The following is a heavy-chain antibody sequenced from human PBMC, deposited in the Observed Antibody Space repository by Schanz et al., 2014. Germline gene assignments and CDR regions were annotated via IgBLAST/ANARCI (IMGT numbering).Heavy chain of an antibody. CDR3: ARDKGGYYPFDY. J-gene: IGHJ4*02. Sequence: EVQLVESGGGLIQPGGSLRLSCAVSGFTVNTNYMSGVGQAPGKGLEWISSMYINSGSTQYADSVKGRFIISRDNAKNSLYLQMNSLRAEDTAVYYCARDKGGYYPFDYWGQGTLVTVSS. V-gene: IGHV3-53*01. D-gene: IGHD3-3*01. CDR1: GFTVNTNY. CDR2: MYINSGST.